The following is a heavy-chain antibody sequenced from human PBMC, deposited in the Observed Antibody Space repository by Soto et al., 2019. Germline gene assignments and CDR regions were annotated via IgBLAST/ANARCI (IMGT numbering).Heavy chain of an antibody. Sequence: EVQLVESGGGLVQPGGSLRLSCAASGFTFSSYWMSWVRQAPGKGLEWVANIKQDGSEKYYVDSVKGRFTISRDNAKNSLYLQMNSLRAEDTAVYYCARDFFMTTVTTDWFDPWGQGTLVTVSS. J-gene: IGHJ5*02. D-gene: IGHD4-17*01. CDR1: GFTFSSYW. CDR2: IKQDGSEK. V-gene: IGHV3-7*01. CDR3: ARDFFMTTVTTDWFDP.